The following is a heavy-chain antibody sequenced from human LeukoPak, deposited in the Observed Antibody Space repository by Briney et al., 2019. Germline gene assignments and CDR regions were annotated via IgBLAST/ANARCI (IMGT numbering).Heavy chain of an antibody. D-gene: IGHD3-22*01. CDR2: ISSSGSTI. J-gene: IGHJ4*02. CDR3: ARAPYDSSGTRYFDY. CDR1: GFTFSSYA. V-gene: IGHV3-48*04. Sequence: PGGSLRLSCAASGFTFSSYAMSWVRQAPGKGLEWVSYISSSGSTIYYADSVKGRFTISRDNAKNSLYLQMNSLRAEDTAVYYCARAPYDSSGTRYFDYWGQGTLVTVSS.